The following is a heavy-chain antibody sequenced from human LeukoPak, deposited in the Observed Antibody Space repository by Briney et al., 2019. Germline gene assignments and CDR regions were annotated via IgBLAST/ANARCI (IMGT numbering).Heavy chain of an antibody. D-gene: IGHD3-3*01. CDR3: ARSRITIFGVATNPPDY. Sequence: PSETLSLTCTVSGGSISSYYWSWIRQPPGKGLEWIGYIYYSGSTNYNPSLKSRVTISVDTSKNQLSLKLSSVTAADTAVYYCARSRITIFGVATNPPDYWGQGTLVTASS. CDR2: IYYSGST. CDR1: GGSISSYY. V-gene: IGHV4-59*01. J-gene: IGHJ4*02.